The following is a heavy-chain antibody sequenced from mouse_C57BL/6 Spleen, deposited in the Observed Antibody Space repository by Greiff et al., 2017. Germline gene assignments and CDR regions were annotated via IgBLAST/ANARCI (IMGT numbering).Heavy chain of an antibody. CDR2: IDPANGNT. V-gene: IGHV14-3*01. Sequence: EVQLQQSVAELVRPGASVKLSCTASGFNIQNTYMHWVKQRPEQGLAWIGRIDPANGNTKYAPKFQGKATITADTSSNTAYLQLSSLTSEDTAIYYCARYDYDDAMDYWGQGTSVTVSS. J-gene: IGHJ4*01. CDR3: ARYDYDDAMDY. CDR1: GFNIQNTY. D-gene: IGHD2-4*01.